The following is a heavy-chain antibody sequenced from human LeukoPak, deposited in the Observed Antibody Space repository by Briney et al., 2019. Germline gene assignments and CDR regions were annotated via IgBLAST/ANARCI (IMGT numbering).Heavy chain of an antibody. Sequence: PGGSLRLSCAASGFTFSSYSMNWVRQAPGKGLEWVSSISSSSSYIYYADSVKGRFTISRDNAKNSLYLQMNSLRAEDTAVYYCAREDPDVDTAMVWGQGTLVTVSS. CDR2: ISSSSSYI. J-gene: IGHJ4*02. CDR1: GFTFSSYS. CDR3: AREDPDVDTAMV. V-gene: IGHV3-21*01. D-gene: IGHD5-18*01.